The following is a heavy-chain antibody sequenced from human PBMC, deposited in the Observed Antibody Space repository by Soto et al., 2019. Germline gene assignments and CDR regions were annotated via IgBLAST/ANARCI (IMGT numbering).Heavy chain of an antibody. J-gene: IGHJ4*02. D-gene: IGHD3-9*01. Sequence: EVQLLESGGGLVQPGGSLRLSCVASGFTFKNYDMRWVRQAPGKGLEWVSGISGSGGVTYYADSVKGRFTISRDNSKNTLYLQMNSLRANDTSVYYCAKNRQIMSYDESAGHYNNWGQGTLVTVSS. V-gene: IGHV3-23*01. CDR3: AKNRQIMSYDESAGHYNN. CDR1: GFTFKNYD. CDR2: ISGSGGVT.